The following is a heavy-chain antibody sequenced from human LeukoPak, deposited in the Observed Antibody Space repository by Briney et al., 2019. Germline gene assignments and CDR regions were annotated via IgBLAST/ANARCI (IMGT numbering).Heavy chain of an antibody. J-gene: IGHJ4*02. CDR3: ATADKWEPRDY. V-gene: IGHV1-24*01. CDR1: GNSLRDTS. Sequence: ASVKVSCKVSGNSLRDTSIHWVRQAPGQWLEWMGGFEPEDGEPIFAQTFQGRLSMTEDTSTDTAHMELSSLTVEDTAVYYCATADKWEPRDYWGQGTLVTVSS. CDR2: FEPEDGEP. D-gene: IGHD1-26*01.